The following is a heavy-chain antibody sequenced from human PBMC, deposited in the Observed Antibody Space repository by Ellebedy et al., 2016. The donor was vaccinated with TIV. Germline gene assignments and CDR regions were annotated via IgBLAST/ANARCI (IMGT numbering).Heavy chain of an antibody. CDR1: GFSISSHR. CDR2: ISSDGSDT. CDR3: ARGTFDY. D-gene: IGHD2/OR15-2a*01. J-gene: IGHJ4*02. Sequence: GESLKISCAASGFSISSHRMHWVRQAAGKGLVWVSHISSDGSDTSYADSVKGRFTISRDDSKKSLYLQMNSLKSEDTAVYYCARGTFDYWGQGALVTVSS. V-gene: IGHV3-74*01.